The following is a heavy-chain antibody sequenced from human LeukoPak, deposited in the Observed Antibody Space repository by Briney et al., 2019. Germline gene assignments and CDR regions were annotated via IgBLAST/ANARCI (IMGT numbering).Heavy chain of an antibody. J-gene: IGHJ4*02. Sequence: GGSLRLSCAASGFTFSSYGMHWVRQAPGKGLEWVALISYDGSNKYYTDSVKGRFTISRDNSKNTLYLQMNSLRAEDTAVYYCAKNTAYYYDNSAYYPDYWGQGTLVTVSS. CDR1: GFTFSSYG. V-gene: IGHV3-30*18. D-gene: IGHD3-22*01. CDR2: ISYDGSNK. CDR3: AKNTAYYYDNSAYYPDY.